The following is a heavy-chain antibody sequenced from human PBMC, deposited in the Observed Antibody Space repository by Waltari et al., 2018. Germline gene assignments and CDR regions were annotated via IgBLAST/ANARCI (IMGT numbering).Heavy chain of an antibody. D-gene: IGHD3-16*01. Sequence: QVQLQQSGPGLVKSSQTLSLTCTVSGGSIHSSDYSWSWLRQSPGKGLEWIGYISDSGSTYYNSSLKSRVTISMDTSRNQFSLRLTSVTDADTAVYYCAREIYTTNWFDPWGQGSLVTVSS. V-gene: IGHV4-30-4*01. CDR2: ISDSGST. CDR3: AREIYTTNWFDP. CDR1: GGSIHSSDYS. J-gene: IGHJ5*02.